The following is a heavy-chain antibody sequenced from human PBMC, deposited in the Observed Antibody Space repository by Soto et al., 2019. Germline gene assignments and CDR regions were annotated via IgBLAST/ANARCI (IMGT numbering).Heavy chain of an antibody. CDR2: IYYSGST. J-gene: IGHJ5*02. Sequence: SETLSLTCTVSVGSIGSSTYYWGWIRQPPGKGLEWIGSIYYSGSTYYNPALKSRVTISVDTSKSQFSLKLSSVTAADTAVYYCAKDSGYNYGYFRWFDPWGQGTLVTVSS. CDR3: AKDSGYNYGYFRWFDP. D-gene: IGHD5-18*01. V-gene: IGHV4-39*07. CDR1: VGSIGSSTYY.